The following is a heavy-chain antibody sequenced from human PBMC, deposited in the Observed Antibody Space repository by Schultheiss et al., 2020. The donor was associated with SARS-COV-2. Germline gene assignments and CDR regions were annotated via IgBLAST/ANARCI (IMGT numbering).Heavy chain of an antibody. CDR1: GGSISSYY. CDR3: ARGAAYCGGDCSTYYFDY. Sequence: SETLSLTCTVSGGSISSYYWSWIRQPAGKGLEWIGRIYYSGSTYYNPSLKSRVTISVDTSKNQFSLKLSSVTAADTAVYYCARGAAYCGGDCSTYYFDYWGQGTLVTVSS. V-gene: IGHV4-59*05. D-gene: IGHD2-21*02. CDR2: IYYSGST. J-gene: IGHJ4*02.